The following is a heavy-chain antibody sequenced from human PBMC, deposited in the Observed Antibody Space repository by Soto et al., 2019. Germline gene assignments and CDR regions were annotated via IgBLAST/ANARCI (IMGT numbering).Heavy chain of an antibody. CDR1: GYTFTGYF. Sequence: ASVKVSCKASGYTFTGYFIRGGRRAPGQGLGWMGWSNPNSGGTNYAQKLQGRVTMTRDTSISTAYMELSRLRSDDTAVYYCASRGGPFPFDYWGQGTLVTVSS. D-gene: IGHD3-10*01. J-gene: IGHJ4*02. CDR3: ASRGGPFPFDY. V-gene: IGHV1-2*02. CDR2: SNPNSGGT.